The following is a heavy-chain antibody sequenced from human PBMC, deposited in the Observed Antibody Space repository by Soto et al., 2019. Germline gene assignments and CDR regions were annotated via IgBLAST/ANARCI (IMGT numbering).Heavy chain of an antibody. CDR3: ARDGDTYYYDRSGSYVDY. J-gene: IGHJ4*02. CDR1: GFTFSSYG. CDR2: IWYDGSNK. V-gene: IGHV3-33*01. D-gene: IGHD3-22*01. Sequence: QVQLVESGGGVVQPGRSLRLSCAASGFTFSSYGMHWVRQGPGTGLEWVAVIWYDGSNKYYADSVKGRFTISRDNSKNTLNLQMNSLRAEDTAVYYCARDGDTYYYDRSGSYVDYWGQGTLVTVSS.